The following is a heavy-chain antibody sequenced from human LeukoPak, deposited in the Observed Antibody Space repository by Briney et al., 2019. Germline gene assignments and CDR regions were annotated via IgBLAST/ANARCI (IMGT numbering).Heavy chain of an antibody. D-gene: IGHD3-22*01. CDR2: ISSSGSTI. J-gene: IGHJ3*02. CDR3: ARASAMIVVVRGAFDI. Sequence: PGGSLRLSCAASGFTFSSYEMNWVRQAPGKGLEWVSYISSSGSTIYYADSVKGRFTISGDNAKNSLYLQMNSLRAEDTAVYYCARASAMIVVVRGAFDIWGQGTMVTVSS. CDR1: GFTFSSYE. V-gene: IGHV3-48*03.